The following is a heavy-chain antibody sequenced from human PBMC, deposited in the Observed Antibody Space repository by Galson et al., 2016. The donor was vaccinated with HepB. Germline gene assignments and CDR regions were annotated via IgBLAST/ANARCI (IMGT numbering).Heavy chain of an antibody. D-gene: IGHD3-3*01. CDR1: GFTFSDFS. Sequence: SLRLSCAASGFTFSDFSMNWVRQAPGKGLEWVSSISSGSRDIYYADSVKGRFTISRDNAKNSLYLQMNSLRAEDTAVYYCARDRSNYDFWGGYMPDYYFYYWGQGTLVTVSS. CDR3: ARDRSNYDFWGGYMPDYYFYY. J-gene: IGHJ4*02. CDR2: ISSGSRDI. V-gene: IGHV3-21*01.